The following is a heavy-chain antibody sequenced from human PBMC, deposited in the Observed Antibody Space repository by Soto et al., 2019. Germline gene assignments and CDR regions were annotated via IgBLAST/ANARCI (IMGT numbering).Heavy chain of an antibody. CDR2: ISYDGSNK. J-gene: IGHJ4*02. Sequence: GGSLRLSCAASGFTFSSYAMHWVRQAPGKGLEWVAVISYDGSNKYYADSVRGRFTISRDNSKNTLYLQMNSLRAEDTAVYYCASVYYYDRYFDYWGQGTLVTVS. D-gene: IGHD3-22*01. V-gene: IGHV3-30-3*01. CDR1: GFTFSSYA. CDR3: ASVYYYDRYFDY.